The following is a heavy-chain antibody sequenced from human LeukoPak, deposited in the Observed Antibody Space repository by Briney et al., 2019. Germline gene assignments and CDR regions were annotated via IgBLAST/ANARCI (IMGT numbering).Heavy chain of an antibody. D-gene: IGHD6-13*01. CDR1: GGSISSGGYS. V-gene: IGHV4-30-2*01. J-gene: IGHJ4*02. CDR2: IYHSGST. Sequence: SETLSLTCAVSGGSISSGGYSWSWIRQPPGKGLEWIGYIYHSGSTYYNPSLKSRVTISVDRSKNQFSLKLSSVTAADTAVYYCARQIAAATLYYFDYWGQGTLVTVSS. CDR3: ARQIAAATLYYFDY.